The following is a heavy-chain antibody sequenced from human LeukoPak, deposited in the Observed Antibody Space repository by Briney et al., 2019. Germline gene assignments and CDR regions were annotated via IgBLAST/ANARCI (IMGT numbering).Heavy chain of an antibody. CDR3: ARGFSDTSGCFDY. CDR1: GFTFSLNW. D-gene: IGHD3-22*01. J-gene: IGHJ4*02. Sequence: GGSLRLSCEACGFTFSLNWMSWVRQAPGKGLEWVANIIQDGNDKYYVDSVKGRFTISRDNAKNSLYLQMNSLRVEDTAVYYCARGFSDTSGCFDYWGQGTLVTVSS. CDR2: IIQDGNDK. V-gene: IGHV3-7*01.